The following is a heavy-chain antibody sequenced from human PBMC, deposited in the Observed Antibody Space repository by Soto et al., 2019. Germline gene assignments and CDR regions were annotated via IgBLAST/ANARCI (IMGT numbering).Heavy chain of an antibody. D-gene: IGHD3-10*02. V-gene: IGHV1-58*01. CDR2: IVVGSGNT. CDR3: AADSLGFFYVFFFLMIRRPPRSTPFPTRRSSDL. J-gene: IGHJ2*01. Sequence: GASVKVSCKASGFTFTSSAVQWVRQARGQRLEWIGWIVVGSGNTNYAQKFQERVTITRDMSTSTAYMELSSLRAEDTAVYYCAADSLGFFYVFFFLMIRRPPRSTPFPTRRSSDL. CDR1: GFTFTSSA.